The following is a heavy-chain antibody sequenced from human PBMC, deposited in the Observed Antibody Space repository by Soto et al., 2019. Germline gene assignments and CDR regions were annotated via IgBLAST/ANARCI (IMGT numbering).Heavy chain of an antibody. CDR1: GYTFTSYA. CDR3: ARIIVVVTALDY. V-gene: IGHV1-3*05. D-gene: IGHD2-21*02. CDR2: INAGNGNT. Sequence: QVQLVQSGAEEKKPGASVKVSCKASGYTFTSYAMHWVRQAPGQRLEWMGWINAGNGNTKYSQKFQARVTITRDTSASTAYMELSSLRSEDTAVYYCARIIVVVTALDYWGQGTLVTVSS. J-gene: IGHJ4*02.